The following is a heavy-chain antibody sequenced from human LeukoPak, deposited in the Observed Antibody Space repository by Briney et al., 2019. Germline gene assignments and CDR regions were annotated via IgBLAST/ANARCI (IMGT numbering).Heavy chain of an antibody. J-gene: IGHJ6*03. CDR3: ARSTYYYDSSGYSGDYYYYYMDV. V-gene: IGHV5-51*01. CDR1: GYSFTNYW. Sequence: GESLKISCKGSGYSFTNYWIGWVRQMPGKGLEWMGIIYPADSDTRYSPSFQGQVTISADKSISTAYLQWSSLKASDTAMYYCARSTYYYDSSGYSGDYYYYYMDVWGKGTTVTVSS. D-gene: IGHD3-22*01. CDR2: IYPADSDT.